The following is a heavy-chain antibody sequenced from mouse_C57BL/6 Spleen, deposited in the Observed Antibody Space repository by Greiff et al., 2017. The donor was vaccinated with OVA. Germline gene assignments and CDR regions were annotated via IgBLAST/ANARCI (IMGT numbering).Heavy chain of an antibody. CDR2: ISSGSSSI. CDR3: ARDWSFDY. D-gene: IGHD4-1*01. Sequence: DVMLVESGGGLVKPGGSLKISCAASGFTFSDYGMHWVRQAPEKGLEWVAYISSGSSSIHYADIVKGRFTISRDNAKNTLFLQMTSLRSEDTAMYYCARDWSFDYWGQGTTLTVSS. J-gene: IGHJ2*01. CDR1: GFTFSDYG. V-gene: IGHV5-17*01.